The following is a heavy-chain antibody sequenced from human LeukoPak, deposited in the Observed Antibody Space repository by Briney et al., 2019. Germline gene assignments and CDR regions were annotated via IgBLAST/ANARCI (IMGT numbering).Heavy chain of an antibody. J-gene: IGHJ4*02. CDR3: ARDQNDRDWNDYGDY. V-gene: IGHV4-31*03. CDR2: IYYSGST. D-gene: IGHD3-22*01. Sequence: SQTLSLTCTVSGGSISSGGYSWSWIRQHPGKGLEWIGYIYYSGSTYYNPSLKSRVTISVDTSKNQFSLKLSSVTAADTAIYYCARDQNDRDWNDYGDYWGQGTLVTVSS. CDR1: GGSISSGGYS.